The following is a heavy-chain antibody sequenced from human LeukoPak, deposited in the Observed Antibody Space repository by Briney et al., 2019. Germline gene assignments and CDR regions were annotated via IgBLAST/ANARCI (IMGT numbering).Heavy chain of an antibody. Sequence: RESLKISCKDSRYSFANYWIAWVRKKPRKGLEWMGFIYPGDSQTKYSPSFQGQVTISADRSISTAYLQWSSLKASDTAMYYCARLGPETLDYWGQGTLVTVSS. CDR1: RYSFANYW. V-gene: IGHV5-51*01. D-gene: IGHD1-14*01. J-gene: IGHJ4*02. CDR3: ARLGPETLDY. CDR2: IYPGDSQT.